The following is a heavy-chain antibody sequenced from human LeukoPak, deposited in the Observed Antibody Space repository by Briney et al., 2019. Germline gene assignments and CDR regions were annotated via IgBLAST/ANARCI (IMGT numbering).Heavy chain of an antibody. Sequence: PGGSLRLSCAASGFTFSSYAMIWVRQAPGKGLEWVSVIGGDSGDTNSADSVKGRFTISRDNSKNTLYLQMNSLRADDTAVYYCARMEWAYGDYLSGAFDIWGQGTMVTVSS. CDR1: GFTFSSYA. CDR3: ARMEWAYGDYLSGAFDI. D-gene: IGHD4-17*01. CDR2: IGGDSGDT. J-gene: IGHJ3*02. V-gene: IGHV3-23*01.